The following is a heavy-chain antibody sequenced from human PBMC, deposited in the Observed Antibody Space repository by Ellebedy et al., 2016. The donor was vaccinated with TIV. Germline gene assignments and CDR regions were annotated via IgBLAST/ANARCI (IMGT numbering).Heavy chain of an antibody. CDR1: GYTFTSYD. CDR2: MNPNSGNT. J-gene: IGHJ4*02. CDR3: ARGISPSWWSATTGFDY. Sequence: AASVKVSCKASGYTFTSYDINWVRQATGQGLEWMGWMNPNSGNTGYAQKFQGRVTITRNTSISTAYMELSSLRSEDTAVYYCARGISPSWWSATTGFDYWGQGTLVTVSS. V-gene: IGHV1-8*03. D-gene: IGHD1-26*01.